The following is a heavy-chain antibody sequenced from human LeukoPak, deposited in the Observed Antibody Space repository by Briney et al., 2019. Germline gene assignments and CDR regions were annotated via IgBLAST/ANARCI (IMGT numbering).Heavy chain of an antibody. J-gene: IGHJ6*02. D-gene: IGHD2-2*01. CDR2: ISYDGSNK. CDR3: AKDLYCSSTSCYPYYYYHGMDV. Sequence: GGSLRLSCAASGFTFSSYGMHWVRQAPGKGLEWVAVISYDGSNKYYADSVKGRFTISRDNSKNTLYLQMNSLRAEDTAVYYCAKDLYCSSTSCYPYYYYHGMDVWGQGTTVTVSS. CDR1: GFTFSSYG. V-gene: IGHV3-30*18.